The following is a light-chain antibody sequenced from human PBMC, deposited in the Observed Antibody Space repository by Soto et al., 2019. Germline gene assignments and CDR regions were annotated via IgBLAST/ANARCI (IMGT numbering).Light chain of an antibody. CDR2: DAS. CDR3: QQYEDLPLT. J-gene: IGKJ4*01. V-gene: IGKV1-33*01. CDR1: QDISNY. Sequence: DIQMTQSPSSLSASVGDRVTITCKASQDISNYLNWYQQKPGKAPKLLIFDASNVETGVPSRFSGRGSGTEFTFTIHSLQPEDAATYYCQQYEDLPLTFGGGTKVGIK.